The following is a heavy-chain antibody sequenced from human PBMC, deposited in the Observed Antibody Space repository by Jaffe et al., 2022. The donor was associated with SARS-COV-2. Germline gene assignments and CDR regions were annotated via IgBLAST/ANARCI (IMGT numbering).Heavy chain of an antibody. D-gene: IGHD2-15*01. Sequence: QVQLVESGGGVVQPGRSLRLSCVATGFIFSDYGMHWVRQAPGKGLVWVAVTSHDGSNKYYADSVEGRFTISRDNSKNTLYLQMNSLRPEDTATYYCAKGLSYCSGSRCPLGDHWGQGALVTVSS. J-gene: IGHJ4*02. V-gene: IGHV3-30*18. CDR2: TSHDGSNK. CDR3: AKGLSYCSGSRCPLGDH. CDR1: GFIFSDYG.